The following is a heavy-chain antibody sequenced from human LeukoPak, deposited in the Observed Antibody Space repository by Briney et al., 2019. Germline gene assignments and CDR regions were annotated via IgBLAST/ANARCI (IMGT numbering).Heavy chain of an antibody. CDR2: ITSDGTST. V-gene: IGHV3-74*03. J-gene: IGHJ4*02. D-gene: IGHD3-16*01. Sequence: GGSLRLSCAASEFSFSITWMHWVRQPPGQGLVWVARITSDGTSTSYAESVKGRFTISRDNAKNTLYLQMNSLRAEDTAVYYCARAVLKGVDYWGQGTLVTVSS. CDR1: EFSFSITW. CDR3: ARAVLKGVDY.